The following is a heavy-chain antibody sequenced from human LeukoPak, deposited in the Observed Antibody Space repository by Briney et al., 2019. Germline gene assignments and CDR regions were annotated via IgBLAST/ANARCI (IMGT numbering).Heavy chain of an antibody. CDR2: IYPGDSDT. V-gene: IGHV5-51*01. CDR3: ARQPGSSGWYGWFDH. Sequence: GESLQISFKGSGYSFTSYWIGWVRPMPGKGLEWMGIIYPGDSDTRYSPSFQGQVTISADKSISTAYLQWSSLKASDTAMYYCARQPGSSGWYGWFDHWGQGTLVTVSS. D-gene: IGHD6-19*01. J-gene: IGHJ5*02. CDR1: GYSFTSYW.